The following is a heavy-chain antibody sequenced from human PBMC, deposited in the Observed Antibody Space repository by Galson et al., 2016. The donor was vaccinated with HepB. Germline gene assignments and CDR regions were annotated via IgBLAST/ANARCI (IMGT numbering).Heavy chain of an antibody. CDR3: ARTSYRECSCTRCVNFRYYYYYMDV. V-gene: IGHV3-53*01. J-gene: IGHJ6*03. D-gene: IGHD2-2*01. CDR2: IFYGGTT. Sequence: SLRLSCAASGFTVSSYYMSWVRQAPGKGLEWVSVIFYGGTTYYADSVEGRFTISRDDSMNTLYLQMNSLTSEDTAVYFCARTSYRECSCTRCVNFRYYYYYMDVWGKGTTVTVSS. CDR1: GFTVSSYY.